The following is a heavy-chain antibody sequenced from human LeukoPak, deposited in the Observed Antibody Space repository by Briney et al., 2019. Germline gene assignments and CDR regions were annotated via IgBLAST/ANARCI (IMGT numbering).Heavy chain of an antibody. Sequence: PSETLSLTCAVYGGSFSGYYWSWIRQPPGKGLEWIGEINHSGSTNYNPSLKSRVTISVDTSKNQFSLKLSSVTAADTAVYYCGRGVLWFGDYDYWGQGTLVTVSS. J-gene: IGHJ4*02. CDR2: INHSGST. D-gene: IGHD3-10*01. V-gene: IGHV4-34*01. CDR1: GGSFSGYY. CDR3: GRGVLWFGDYDY.